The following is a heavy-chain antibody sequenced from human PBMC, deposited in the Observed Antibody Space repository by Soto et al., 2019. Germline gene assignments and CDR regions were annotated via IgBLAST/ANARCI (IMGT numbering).Heavy chain of an antibody. D-gene: IGHD3-22*01. CDR3: AKDSDSSGFDY. J-gene: IGHJ4*02. CDR2: IYSGGSA. Sequence: EVQLVESGGGLVQPGGSLRLSCAASGFTVSSNYMSWVRQAPGKGLEWVSVIYSGGSAYYADSVKGRFTISRDNSKNTLYLQMNSLRAEDTAVYYCAKDSDSSGFDYWGQGTLVTVSS. CDR1: GFTVSSNY. V-gene: IGHV3-66*01.